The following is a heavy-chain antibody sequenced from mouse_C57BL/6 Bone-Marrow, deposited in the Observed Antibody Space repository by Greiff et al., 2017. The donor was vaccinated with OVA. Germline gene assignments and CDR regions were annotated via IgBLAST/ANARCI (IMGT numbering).Heavy chain of an antibody. CDR3: ARGRAYYSNWSYAMDY. J-gene: IGHJ4*01. V-gene: IGHV1-75*01. CDR2: IFPGSGST. Sequence: QVQLQQSGPELVKPGASVKISCKASGYTFTDYYINWVKQRPGQGLEWIGWIFPGSGSTYYNEKFKGKATFTVDKSSSTAYMLLSSLTSEDSAVYFGARGRAYYSNWSYAMDYWGQGTSVTVSS. CDR1: GYTFTDYY. D-gene: IGHD2-5*01.